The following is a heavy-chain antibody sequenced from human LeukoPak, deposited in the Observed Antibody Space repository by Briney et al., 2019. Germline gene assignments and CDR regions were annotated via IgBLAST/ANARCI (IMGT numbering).Heavy chain of an antibody. CDR1: GGSISGHY. V-gene: IGHV4-59*11. Sequence: PSETLSLTCTVSGGSISGHYWSWIRQPPGKGLEWIGYIYYSGSTNYNPSLESRATISVDMSKNHFSLKLSSVIVADTAVYYCAREKVAYCGGDSWCHAFDIWGQGTMVTVSS. D-gene: IGHD2-21*02. J-gene: IGHJ3*02. CDR2: IYYSGST. CDR3: AREKVAYCGGDSWCHAFDI.